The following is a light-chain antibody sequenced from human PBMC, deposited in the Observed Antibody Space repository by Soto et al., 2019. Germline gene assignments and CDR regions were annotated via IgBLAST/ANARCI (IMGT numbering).Light chain of an antibody. CDR1: QDISTW. V-gene: IGKV1-12*01. Sequence: DIQMTQSPSSVSASIGDRVTITCRASQDISTWLGWYQQKPGKARNLLIYTASSLQSGVPSRFSGSGSGTEFTLTIDSLQPEDFATYYCQQGNSFPFTFGPGTTVDI. CDR3: QQGNSFPFT. J-gene: IGKJ3*01. CDR2: TAS.